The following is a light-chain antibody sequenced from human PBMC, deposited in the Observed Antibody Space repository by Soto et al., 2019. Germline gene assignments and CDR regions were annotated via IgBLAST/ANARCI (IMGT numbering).Light chain of an antibody. CDR2: AAS. CDR3: LQDFAYPLT. Sequence: AIQMTQSPSSLSASVGDRVTITCRASQGVSNDVGWYQQKPGKAPRLLIYAASTLQSGVPSRFSGSQSATDFTLTISSLQREDFATYYCLQDFAYPLTFGGGTKVEIK. CDR1: QGVSND. J-gene: IGKJ4*01. V-gene: IGKV1-6*01.